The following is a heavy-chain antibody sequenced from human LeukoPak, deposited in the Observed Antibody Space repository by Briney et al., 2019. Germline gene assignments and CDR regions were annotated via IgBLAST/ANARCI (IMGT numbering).Heavy chain of an antibody. V-gene: IGHV4-34*01. CDR1: GGSFSGYY. J-gene: IGHJ4*02. Sequence: PSETLSLTCAVYGGSFSGYYWSWIRQPPGKGLEWIGEINHSGSTNYNPSLKSRVTISVDTSKNQFSLKLSSVTAADTAVYYCARAYYYDSSGYRGFDYWGQGTLVTVSS. D-gene: IGHD3-22*01. CDR3: ARAYYYDSSGYRGFDY. CDR2: INHSGST.